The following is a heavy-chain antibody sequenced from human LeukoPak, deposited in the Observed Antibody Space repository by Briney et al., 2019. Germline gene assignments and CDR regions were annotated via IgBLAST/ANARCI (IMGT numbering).Heavy chain of an antibody. Sequence: ASVKVSCKASGYTFTSYDINWVRQATGQGPEWMGWMNPNSGNTGYAQKFQGRVTMTRNTSISTAYMELSSLRSGDTAVYYCARAASITMVRGVINGFGYWGQGTLVTVSS. V-gene: IGHV1-8*01. CDR2: MNPNSGNT. CDR3: ARAASITMVRGVINGFGY. J-gene: IGHJ4*02. CDR1: GYTFTSYD. D-gene: IGHD3-10*01.